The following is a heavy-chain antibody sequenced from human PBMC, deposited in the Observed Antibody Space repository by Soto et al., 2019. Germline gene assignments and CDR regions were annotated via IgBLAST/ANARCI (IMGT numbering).Heavy chain of an antibody. V-gene: IGHV4-59*12. CDR3: ARTPLR. CDR2: IYYSGST. J-gene: IGHJ4*02. D-gene: IGHD3-16*01. CDR1: GGSISGNY. Sequence: SETLSLTCTVSGGSISGNYWSWIRQPPGRGLEWIGYIYYSGSTYVSPSLKSRVTMSVDTSENQFFLKLSSVTAADTAVYYCARTPLRWGQGTRVTVAS.